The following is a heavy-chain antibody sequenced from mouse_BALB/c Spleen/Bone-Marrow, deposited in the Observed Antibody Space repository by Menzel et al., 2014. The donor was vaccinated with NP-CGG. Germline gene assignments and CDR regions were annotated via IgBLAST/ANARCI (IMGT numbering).Heavy chain of an antibody. V-gene: IGHV2-9*02. Sequence: VQLQQSGPGLVAPSQSLSITCTVSGFSLTSYGVHWVRQPPGKVLEWLGVVWAGGSTNYNSALMSKLSISKDNSKSQVFLKMNSLQTDDTAMYYCARGSYYEGAMDYWGQGTSVTVSS. J-gene: IGHJ4*01. CDR3: ARGSYYEGAMDY. CDR1: GFSLTSYG. D-gene: IGHD1-1*01. CDR2: VWAGGST.